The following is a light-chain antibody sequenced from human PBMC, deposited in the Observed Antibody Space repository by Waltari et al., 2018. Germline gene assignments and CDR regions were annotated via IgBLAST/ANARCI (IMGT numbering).Light chain of an antibody. Sequence: QSALTQPASVSGSPGQSITISCTGTTTDTGTYNLVSWYQQYQGKAPKLIIYEDNRRPSGFSNRFSGSRSGNTASLTISGLQADDEANYCCCSYAGSYVVFGGGTILTVL. CDR3: CSYAGSYVV. J-gene: IGLJ2*01. CDR1: TTDTGTYNL. CDR2: EDN. V-gene: IGLV2-23*01.